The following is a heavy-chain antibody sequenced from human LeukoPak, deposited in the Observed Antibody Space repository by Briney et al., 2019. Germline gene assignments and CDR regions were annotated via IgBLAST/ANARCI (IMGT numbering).Heavy chain of an antibody. J-gene: IGHJ4*02. CDR2: IYPRDGST. CDR1: GYSFTSNY. Sequence: ASVKVSCKASGYSFTSNYIHWVRQAPGQGLEWMGMIYPRDGSTSYAQKFQGRVTVTRDTSTSTVHMELSGLRSENTAVYYCARDQEAFDYWGQGTLVTVSS. CDR3: ARDQEAFDY. V-gene: IGHV1-46*01.